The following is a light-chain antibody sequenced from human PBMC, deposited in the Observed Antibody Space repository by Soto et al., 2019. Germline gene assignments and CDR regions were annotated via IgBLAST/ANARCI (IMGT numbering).Light chain of an antibody. CDR3: GSYTSSTTPYV. J-gene: IGLJ1*01. CDR1: SSDVGGYNF. CDR2: EVS. V-gene: IGLV2-14*01. Sequence: QSALTQPASVSGSPGQSITISCAGTSSDVGGYNFVSWYQQHPGKAPKLMISEVSNRPSGVSTRFSGSKSGNTASLTISGLQVEDEADYYCGSYTSSTTPYVFGTGTKLTVL.